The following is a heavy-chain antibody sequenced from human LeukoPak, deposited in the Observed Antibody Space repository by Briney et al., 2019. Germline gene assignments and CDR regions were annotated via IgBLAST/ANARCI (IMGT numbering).Heavy chain of an antibody. CDR1: GGSISSYY. Sequence: SETLSLTCTVSGGSISSYYWSWIRQPPGKGLEWIGYIYYSGSTNYNPSLKSRVTISVDTSKNQFSLKLSSVTAADTAVYYCARAAFPHSSSWYWFDPWGQGTLVTVSS. D-gene: IGHD6-13*01. V-gene: IGHV4-59*01. CDR3: ARAAFPHSSSWYWFDP. J-gene: IGHJ5*02. CDR2: IYYSGST.